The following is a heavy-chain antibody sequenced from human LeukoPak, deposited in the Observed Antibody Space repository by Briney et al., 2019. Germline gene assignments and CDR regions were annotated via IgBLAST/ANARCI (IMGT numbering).Heavy chain of an antibody. V-gene: IGHV4-59*01. CDR1: GGSLSSYY. CDR2: IYYSGST. J-gene: IGHJ5*02. D-gene: IGHD3-16*01. Sequence: SETLSLTCTVSGGSLSSYYWSWMRQPPGKGLEWIGYIYYSGSTNYNPSLKSRVTISVDTSKNQFSLKLSSVTAADTAVYYCARGPPHYVPYNWFDPWGQGTLVTVSS. CDR3: ARGPPHYVPYNWFDP.